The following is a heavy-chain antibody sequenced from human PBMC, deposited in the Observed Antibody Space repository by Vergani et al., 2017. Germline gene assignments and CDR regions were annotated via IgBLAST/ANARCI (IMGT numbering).Heavy chain of an antibody. CDR2: ISYAGSNK. V-gene: IGHV3-30-3*01. Sequence: QVQLVESGGGVVQPGRSLRLSCAASGFTFSSYAMHWVRQAPGKGLEWVAVISYAGSNKYYAYSVKGRFTISRDNSKNTLYLQMNSLRAEDTAVYYCARERNYDYVWGSYRYEGFDPWGQGTLVTVSS. D-gene: IGHD3-16*02. CDR1: GFTFSSYA. CDR3: ARERNYDYVWGSYRYEGFDP. J-gene: IGHJ5*02.